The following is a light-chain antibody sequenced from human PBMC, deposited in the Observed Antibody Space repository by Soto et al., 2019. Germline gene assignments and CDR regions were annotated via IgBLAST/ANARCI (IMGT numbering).Light chain of an antibody. CDR1: QSLSNNF. Sequence: EIVLTQSPATLSLSPGERVTLSCGASQSLSNNFLAWYQQRPGLAPRLLIFDASTRATGIPDRFSGSGSGTDFTLTISRLEPDDFAVYYCHQFGNSPTFGGGTRVEFK. J-gene: IGKJ4*01. CDR3: HQFGNSPT. CDR2: DAS. V-gene: IGKV3D-20*01.